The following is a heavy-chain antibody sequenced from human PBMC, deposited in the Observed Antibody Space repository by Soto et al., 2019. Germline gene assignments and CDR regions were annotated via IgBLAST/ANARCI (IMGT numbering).Heavy chain of an antibody. CDR3: APSRTWFDP. V-gene: IGHV3-74*01. CDR2: INSDGSST. J-gene: IGHJ5*02. Sequence: PEGSLRLSCAASGLSFSSYWMHWVRQAPGKGLVWVSRINSDGSSTSYADSVKGRFTISRDNAKNTLYLQMNSLRAEDTAVYYCAPSRTWFDPWGQGTLVTVSS. CDR1: GLSFSSYW.